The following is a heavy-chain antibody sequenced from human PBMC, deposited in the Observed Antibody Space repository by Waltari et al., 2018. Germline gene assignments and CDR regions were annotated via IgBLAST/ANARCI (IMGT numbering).Heavy chain of an antibody. Sequence: EGQLVESGGGFGQPGGSLRLSCAAAVLSFTGYCMSWVRQAPGKGLEWVANIKQDGSEKNYVDSVKGRFTVSRDNAKKSLFLEMNSLRGEDTAVYYCARATYYYDNSGRGAFDIWGQGTRVTVSS. D-gene: IGHD3-22*01. CDR2: IKQDGSEK. J-gene: IGHJ3*02. CDR3: ARATYYYDNSGRGAFDI. V-gene: IGHV3-7*01. CDR1: VLSFTGYC.